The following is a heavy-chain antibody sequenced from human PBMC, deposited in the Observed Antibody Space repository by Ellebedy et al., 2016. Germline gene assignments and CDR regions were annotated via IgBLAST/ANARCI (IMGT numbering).Heavy chain of an antibody. D-gene: IGHD4-23*01. CDR1: GGSISSSSYY. J-gene: IGHJ4*02. CDR2: INHSGST. Sequence: SETLSLTCTVSGGSISSSSYYWGWIRQPPGKGLEWIGEINHSGSTNYNPSLKSRVTISVDTSKNQFSLKLSSVTAADTAVYYCARGRVVTKCVDYWGQGTLVTVSS. V-gene: IGHV4-39*07. CDR3: ARGRVVTKCVDY.